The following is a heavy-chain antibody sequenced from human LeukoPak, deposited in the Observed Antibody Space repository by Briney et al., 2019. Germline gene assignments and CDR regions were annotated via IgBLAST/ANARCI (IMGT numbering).Heavy chain of an antibody. J-gene: IGHJ3*02. CDR2: IYTSGST. CDR1: GGSISSGSYY. Sequence: PSQTLSLTCTVSGGSISSGSYYWSWIRQPAGKGLEWIGRIYTSGSTNYNPSLKSRVTISVDTSKNQFSLKLSSVTAADTAVYYCASTSYDSRAFDTWGQGTMVTVSS. CDR3: ASTSYDSRAFDT. D-gene: IGHD3-22*01. V-gene: IGHV4-61*02.